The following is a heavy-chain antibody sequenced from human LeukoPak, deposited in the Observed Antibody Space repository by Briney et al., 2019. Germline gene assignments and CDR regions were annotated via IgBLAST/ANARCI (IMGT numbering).Heavy chain of an antibody. J-gene: IGHJ4*02. CDR3: AQLKYSGNPFDY. CDR1: GFTFSSYG. D-gene: IGHD1-26*01. CDR2: ISCDGSNK. Sequence: GGSLRLSCAASGFTFSSYGMHWVRQAPGKGLEWVAVISCDGSNKYYADSVKGRFTISRDNSKNTLYLQMNSLRAEDTAVYYCAQLKYSGNPFDYWGQGTLVTVSS. V-gene: IGHV3-30*03.